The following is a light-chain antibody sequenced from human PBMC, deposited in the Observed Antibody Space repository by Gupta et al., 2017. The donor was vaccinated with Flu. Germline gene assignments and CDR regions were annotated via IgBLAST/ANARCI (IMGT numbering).Light chain of an antibody. CDR2: WAS. V-gene: IGKV4-1*01. CDR1: QSVLYSSNNKNY. Sequence: DIVMTHSPDSLAVSLGERATINCKSSQSVLYSSNNKNYLAWYQQKPVQPPKVLIYWASTRQSGVPDRFSGRGSGTDFTLTISSLQAEDVAVYYFQQYYNTPYSFGQGTNLEIK. J-gene: IGKJ2*03. CDR3: QQYYNTPYS.